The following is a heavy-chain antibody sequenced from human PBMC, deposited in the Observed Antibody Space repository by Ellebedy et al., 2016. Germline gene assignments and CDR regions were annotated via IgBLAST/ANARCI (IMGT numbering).Heavy chain of an antibody. CDR3: ARDLGGGYCSSTSCYTRGDY. J-gene: IGHJ4*02. D-gene: IGHD2-2*02. V-gene: IGHV1-69*13. CDR2: IIPIFGTA. Sequence: SVKVSXXASGGTFSSYAISWVRQAPGQGLEWMGGIIPIFGTANYAQKFQGRVTITADESTSTAYMELSSLRSEDTAVYYCARDLGGGYCSSTSCYTRGDYWGQGTLVTVSS. CDR1: GGTFSSYA.